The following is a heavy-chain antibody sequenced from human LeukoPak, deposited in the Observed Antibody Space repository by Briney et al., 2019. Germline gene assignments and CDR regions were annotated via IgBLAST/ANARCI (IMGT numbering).Heavy chain of an antibody. CDR1: GGSISSYY. V-gene: IGHV4-59*01. CDR3: ARARLDSSGRFDY. J-gene: IGHJ4*02. CDR2: IYYGVST. Sequence: SETLSLTCTVSGGSISSYYWSWIRQPPGKGLEWIGYIYYGVSTDYNPSLKSRVTISKDTSKTPFSLRLSSVTAADTAVYYCARARLDSSGRFDYWGQGTLVTVS. D-gene: IGHD3-22*01.